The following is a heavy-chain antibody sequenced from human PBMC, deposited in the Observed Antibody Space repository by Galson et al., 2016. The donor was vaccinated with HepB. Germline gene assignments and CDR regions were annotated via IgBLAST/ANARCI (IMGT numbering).Heavy chain of an antibody. CDR3: ATGGSYSTNDPFDI. CDR1: GFTFSDHG. CDR2: IKSKPDGGTR. J-gene: IGHJ3*02. Sequence: SLRLSCAASGFTFSDHGVSWVRQAPGKGLEWVGRIKSKPDGGTRDYAAPVKGRFSVSRDDSENTLYLQMNSLKTEDSAVYYCATGGSYSTNDPFDIWGQGTMVTVSS. V-gene: IGHV3-15*01. D-gene: IGHD1-26*01.